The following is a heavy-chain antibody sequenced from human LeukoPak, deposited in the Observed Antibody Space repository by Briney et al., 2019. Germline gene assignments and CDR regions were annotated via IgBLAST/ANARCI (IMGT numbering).Heavy chain of an antibody. J-gene: IGHJ4*02. D-gene: IGHD3-16*01. CDR1: GYAFTGYY. CDR3: AREGVLVWYYFDY. CDR2: INPNSGGT. Sequence: ASVKVSCKASGYAFTGYYMHWVRQAPGQGLEWMGWINPNSGGTNYAQKFQGRVTMTRDTSISTAYMELSRLRSDDTAVYYCAREGVLVWYYFDYWGQGTLVTASS. V-gene: IGHV1-2*02.